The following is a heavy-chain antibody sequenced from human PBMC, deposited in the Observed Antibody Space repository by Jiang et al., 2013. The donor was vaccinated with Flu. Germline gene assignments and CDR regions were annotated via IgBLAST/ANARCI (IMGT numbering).Heavy chain of an antibody. J-gene: IGHJ4*02. Sequence: GSIGYADSVKGRFTISRDNAKNSLYLQMNSLRAEDTALYYCAKRGDGYNYYFDYWGQGTLVTVSS. D-gene: IGHD5-24*01. CDR2: GSI. V-gene: IGHV3-9*01. CDR3: AKRGDGYNYYFDY.